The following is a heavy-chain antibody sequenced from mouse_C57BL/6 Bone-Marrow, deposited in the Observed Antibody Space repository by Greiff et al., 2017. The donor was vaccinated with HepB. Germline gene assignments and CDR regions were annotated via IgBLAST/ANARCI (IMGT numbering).Heavy chain of an antibody. Sequence: VKLMESGPGLVQPSQSLSITCTVSGFSLTSYGVHWVRQSPGKGLEWLGVIWSGGSTDYNAAFISRLSISKDNSKSQVFFKMNSLQADDTAIYYCASLYGSSHWYFDVWGTGTTVTVSS. J-gene: IGHJ1*03. D-gene: IGHD1-1*01. CDR1: GFSLTSYG. V-gene: IGHV2-2*01. CDR2: IWSGGST. CDR3: ASLYGSSHWYFDV.